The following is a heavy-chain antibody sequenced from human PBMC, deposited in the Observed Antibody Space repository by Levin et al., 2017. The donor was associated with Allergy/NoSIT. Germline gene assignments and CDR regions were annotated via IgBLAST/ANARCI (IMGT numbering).Heavy chain of an antibody. CDR2: ISSNGGST. CDR3: VKGNSGWEPFDY. J-gene: IGHJ4*02. D-gene: IGHD6-19*01. Sequence: GESLKISCSASGFTFSSYAMHWVRQAPGKGLEYVSAISSNGGSTYYADSVKGRFTISRDNSKNTLYLQMSSLRAEDTAVYYCVKGNSGWEPFDYWGQGTLVTVSS. CDR1: GFTFSSYA. V-gene: IGHV3-64D*06.